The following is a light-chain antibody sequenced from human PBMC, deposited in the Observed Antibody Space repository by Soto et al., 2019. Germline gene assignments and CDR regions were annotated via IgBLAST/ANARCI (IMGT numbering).Light chain of an antibody. J-gene: IGKJ1*01. CDR2: GAS. CDR1: QSVDTTF. CDR3: QQYMSSVT. Sequence: EIVLTQSPGSLSLSPGQRATLSCRASQSVDTTFFAWYQKKPGQAPRLLIYGASKRATGIPDRFSGSGSGTDFTLIISSLEPEAFAVYYCQQYMSSVTFGQGTKVEIK. V-gene: IGKV3-20*01.